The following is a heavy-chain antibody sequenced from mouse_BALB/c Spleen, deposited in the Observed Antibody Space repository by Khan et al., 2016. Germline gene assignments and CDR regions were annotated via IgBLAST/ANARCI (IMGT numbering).Heavy chain of an antibody. V-gene: IGHV1-77*01. Sequence: QVQLQQSGTELPRPGASVKLSCKASGYTFTDYYLHWVKQRTGQGLEWIGEIFPGSGITYYTETFKGKASLTADTSSSTAYMQLRSLTSEDSAVYFGARSYYGYSAMDYWGHGASVTVSS. CDR1: GYTFTDYY. CDR2: IFPGSGIT. CDR3: ARSYYGYSAMDY. J-gene: IGHJ4*01. D-gene: IGHD1-2*01.